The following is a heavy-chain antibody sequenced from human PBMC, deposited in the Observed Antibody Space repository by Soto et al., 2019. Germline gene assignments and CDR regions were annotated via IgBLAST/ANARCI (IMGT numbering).Heavy chain of an antibody. CDR2: INLGGSA. CDR1: GGSFSGYY. J-gene: IGHJ3*02. Sequence: PSETLSLTCALYGGSFSGYYWSWIRQTPGKRLEWIGYINLGGSANYNPSLKSRVTFSVDRSKNQFSLKLSSVTAADTAVYYCARTPDIWGQGTMVTVSS. CDR3: ARTPDI. V-gene: IGHV4-34*01.